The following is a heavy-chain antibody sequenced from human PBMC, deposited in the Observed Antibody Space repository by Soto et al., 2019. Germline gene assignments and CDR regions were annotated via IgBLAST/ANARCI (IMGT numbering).Heavy chain of an antibody. CDR2: INAGNGNT. CDR1: GYTFTSYA. D-gene: IGHD3-10*01. Sequence: QVQLVQSGAEVKKPGASVKVSCKASGYTFTSYAMHWVRQAPGQRLEWMGWINAGNGNTKYSQKFQGRVTITRDTSASTAYMELSSLRSEDTAVYYCASGSNYCGSGSYYSWFDPWGQGTLVTVSS. CDR3: ASGSNYCGSGSYYSWFDP. J-gene: IGHJ5*02. V-gene: IGHV1-3*01.